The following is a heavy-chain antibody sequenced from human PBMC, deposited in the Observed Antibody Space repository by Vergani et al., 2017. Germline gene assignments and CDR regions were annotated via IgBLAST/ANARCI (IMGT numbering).Heavy chain of an antibody. CDR1: GFTFSDYW. Sequence: EVHLVESGGDLVQPGGSLRLSCAASGFTFSDYWMSWLRQTPGKGLEWVAYIKQDGSEKYYVDSVQGRFTISRDNAKDSLYLQMNSLRAEGTAVYYCARGAQPGYWGQGTLVTVSS. CDR3: ARGAQPGY. J-gene: IGHJ4*01. CDR2: IKQDGSEK. V-gene: IGHV3-7*01.